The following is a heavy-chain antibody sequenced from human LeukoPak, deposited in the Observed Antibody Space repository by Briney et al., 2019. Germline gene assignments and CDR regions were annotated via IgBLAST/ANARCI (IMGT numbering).Heavy chain of an antibody. Sequence: GGSLRLSCAASGFTFSSYWVSWVRQAPGKGLEWVANIKQDGSEKYYVDSVKGRFTISRDNAKNSLYLQMNSLRAEDTALYYCARVRGNYQSDYWGQGTLVTVSS. CDR2: IKQDGSEK. J-gene: IGHJ4*02. CDR3: ARVRGNYQSDY. V-gene: IGHV3-7*01. D-gene: IGHD1-7*01. CDR1: GFTFSSYW.